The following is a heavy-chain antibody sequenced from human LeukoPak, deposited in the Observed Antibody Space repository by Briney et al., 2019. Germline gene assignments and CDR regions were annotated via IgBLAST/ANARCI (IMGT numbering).Heavy chain of an antibody. CDR2: ISSSSSYI. CDR3: ARDPYSSGRLTDAFDI. Sequence: GGSLRLSCVASGFTFSSYSMNWVRQAPGKWLEWVSSISSSSSYIYYADSVKGRFTISRDNAKNSLYLQMNSLRAEDTAVYYCARDPYSSGRLTDAFDIWGQGTMVTVSS. D-gene: IGHD3-22*01. V-gene: IGHV3-21*01. J-gene: IGHJ3*02. CDR1: GFTFSSYS.